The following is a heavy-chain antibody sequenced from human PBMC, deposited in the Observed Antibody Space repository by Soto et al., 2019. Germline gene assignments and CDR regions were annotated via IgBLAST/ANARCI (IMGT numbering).Heavy chain of an antibody. CDR3: ARYGDYGIDY. CDR2: IYYSGST. V-gene: IGHV4-61*01. CDR1: GGSVSSGSYY. J-gene: IGHJ4*02. Sequence: QVQLQESGPGLVKPSETLSLTCTVSGGSVSSGSYYWSWIRQPPGKGLEWIGYIYYSGSTNYNPSLKSRVTISVDTSKHQFSLRLSSVTAADTAVYYCARYGDYGIDYWGQGTLVTVSS. D-gene: IGHD4-17*01.